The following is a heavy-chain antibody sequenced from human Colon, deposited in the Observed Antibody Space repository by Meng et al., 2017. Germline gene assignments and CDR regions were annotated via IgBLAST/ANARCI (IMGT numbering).Heavy chain of an antibody. J-gene: IGHJ4*02. CDR3: ASGHHEERYFES. Sequence: QGQLQQSGPGLVKPPHTLKLTCNASGDSFRSYGTAWDRNTHAPSIGLEGRVKIYNRYKWYYEYAGSVRSRITNTPDTSKNQVSLQLNSVTPDDTAVYYCASGHHEERYFESWGQGTLVTVSS. CDR1: GDSFRSYGTA. D-gene: IGHD1-1*01. CDR2: IYNRYKWYY. V-gene: IGHV6-1*01.